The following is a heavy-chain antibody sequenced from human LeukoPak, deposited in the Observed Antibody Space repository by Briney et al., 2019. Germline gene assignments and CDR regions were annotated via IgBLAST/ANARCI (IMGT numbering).Heavy chain of an antibody. Sequence: GGSLRLSCAASGFTFSSYAMSWVRQAPGKRLEWVSAISGSGGSTYYADSVKGRFTISRDNSKNTLYLQMNSLRAEDTAVYYCAKDRSRYSSGWYGGDYWGQGTLVTVSS. CDR3: AKDRSRYSSGWYGGDY. D-gene: IGHD6-19*01. CDR1: GFTFSSYA. J-gene: IGHJ4*02. V-gene: IGHV3-23*01. CDR2: ISGSGGST.